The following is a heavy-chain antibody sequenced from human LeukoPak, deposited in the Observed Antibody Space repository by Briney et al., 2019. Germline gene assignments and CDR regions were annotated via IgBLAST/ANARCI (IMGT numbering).Heavy chain of an antibody. Sequence: SETLSLTCVVSGGSLSTHHWSWIRQSPGRGLEWIGYISDSGSTNYNPSLKSRVTISVDTSKNQFSLMLSSVTAADTAVYYCARRKYRKGYFDWLSLGTDAFDIWGQGTMVTVSS. J-gene: IGHJ3*02. CDR1: GGSLSTHH. CDR2: ISDSGST. CDR3: ARRKYRKGYFDWLSLGTDAFDI. V-gene: IGHV4-59*11. D-gene: IGHD3-9*01.